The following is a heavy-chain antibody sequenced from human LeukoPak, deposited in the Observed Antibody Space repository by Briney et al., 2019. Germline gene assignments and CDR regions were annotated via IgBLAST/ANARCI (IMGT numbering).Heavy chain of an antibody. CDR2: ISYDGSNK. J-gene: IGHJ4*02. Sequence: GGSLRLSCAASGFTFSSYGMHWVRQAPGKGLEWVAVISYDGSNKYYADSVKGRFTISRDNSKNTLYLQVNSLRAEDTAVYYCAKDITMVRGVIPNVWGQGTLVTVSS. CDR3: AKDITMVRGVIPNV. D-gene: IGHD3-10*01. CDR1: GFTFSSYG. V-gene: IGHV3-30*18.